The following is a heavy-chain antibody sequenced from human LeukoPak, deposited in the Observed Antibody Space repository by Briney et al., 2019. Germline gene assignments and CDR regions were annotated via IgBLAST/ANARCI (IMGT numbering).Heavy chain of an antibody. Sequence: QPGGSLRLSCAASGFTFSSYAMSWVRQAPGKGLEWVSAISGSGGSTYYADSVKGRFTISRDNSKNTLYLQMNSLRAEDTAVYYCAKDPTSGMVRGPLYFDYWGQGTLVTVSS. D-gene: IGHD3-10*01. V-gene: IGHV3-23*01. J-gene: IGHJ4*02. CDR1: GFTFSSYA. CDR3: AKDPTSGMVRGPLYFDY. CDR2: ISGSGGST.